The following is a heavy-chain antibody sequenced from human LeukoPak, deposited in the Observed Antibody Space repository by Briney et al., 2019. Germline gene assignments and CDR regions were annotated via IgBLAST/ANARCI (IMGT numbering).Heavy chain of an antibody. CDR1: GFSFGSYS. Sequence: GGSLRLSCAASGFSFGSYSMNWVRQAPGKGLEWVSYISSSSITIYYADSVKGRFTISRDNAKNSLYLQMNSLRAEDTAVYYCARDTSHFTVTEFGGSFDYWGQGTLVTVSS. CDR3: ARDTSHFTVTEFGGSFDY. D-gene: IGHD4-17*01. CDR2: ISSSSITI. J-gene: IGHJ4*02. V-gene: IGHV3-48*01.